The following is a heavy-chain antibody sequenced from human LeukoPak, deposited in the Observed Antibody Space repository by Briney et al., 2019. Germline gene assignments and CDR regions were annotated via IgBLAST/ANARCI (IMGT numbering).Heavy chain of an antibody. CDR2: ISSSSSYI. Sequence: GGSLRLSCAASGFTFSSYSMNWVRQAPGKGLEWVSSISSSSSYIYYADSVKGRFTISRDNAKNSLYLQMNSLRAGDTAVYYCGRDKDTSGYYYYYGMDVWGQGTTVTVSS. D-gene: IGHD6-25*01. V-gene: IGHV3-21*01. CDR3: GRDKDTSGYYYYYGMDV. CDR1: GFTFSSYS. J-gene: IGHJ6*02.